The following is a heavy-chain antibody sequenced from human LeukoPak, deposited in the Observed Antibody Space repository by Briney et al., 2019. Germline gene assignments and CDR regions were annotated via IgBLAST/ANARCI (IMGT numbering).Heavy chain of an antibody. CDR3: ARNAYDSGGRAFDI. CDR1: GGSISSYY. J-gene: IGHJ3*02. CDR2: IFSSGST. V-gene: IGHV4-4*07. D-gene: IGHD3-22*01. Sequence: SETLSLTCTVSGGSISSYYWSWIRQPAGKGLDWIGRIFSSGSTNYNPSLKSRLTMSVDTSKNEISLNLTSVSAADTAVYYCARNAYDSGGRAFDIWSQGTMVTVSS.